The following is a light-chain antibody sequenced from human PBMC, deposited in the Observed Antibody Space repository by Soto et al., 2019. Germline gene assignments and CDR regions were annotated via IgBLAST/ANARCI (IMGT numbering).Light chain of an antibody. V-gene: IGKV3-15*01. Sequence: EVLMTQSPATLSVSPGERATLSCRASQSVSTNLAWYQLKPGQAPRLLIYGASSRANDIPARFSGSGSGTEFTLTISSLQSEDFAVYFCQQYHNWPPVTFGQGTKVEI. CDR3: QQYHNWPPVT. CDR1: QSVSTN. CDR2: GAS. J-gene: IGKJ1*01.